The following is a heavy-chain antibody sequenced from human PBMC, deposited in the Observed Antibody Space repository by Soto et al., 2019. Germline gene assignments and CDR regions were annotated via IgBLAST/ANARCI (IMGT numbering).Heavy chain of an antibody. D-gene: IGHD1-26*01. V-gene: IGHV4-39*01. CDR2: IYFSGST. J-gene: IGHJ4*02. CDR1: GGSISSSTSY. CDR3: ARLYRTSYLQFDY. Sequence: PSETLSLTCTVSGGSISSSTSYWAWIRQPPGKGLEWIGSIYFSGSTYYNPSLKSRVTISVDTSKNQFSLKLTSVTAADTAVYYCARLYRTSYLQFDYWGQGTLVTVSS.